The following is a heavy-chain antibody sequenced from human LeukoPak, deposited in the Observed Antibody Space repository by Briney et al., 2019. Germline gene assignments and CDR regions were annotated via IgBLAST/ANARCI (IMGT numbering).Heavy chain of an antibody. D-gene: IGHD2-2*01. CDR1: GFTFSSYS. V-gene: IGHV3-21*01. Sequence: GGSLRLSCAASGFTFSSYSMNWVRQAPGKGLEWVSSISSSSSYIYYADSVKGRFTISRDNAKNSLYLQMNSLRAEDTAVYYCARVACSSTSCYYPFDDWGQGTLVTVSS. J-gene: IGHJ4*02. CDR3: ARVACSSTSCYYPFDD. CDR2: ISSSSSYI.